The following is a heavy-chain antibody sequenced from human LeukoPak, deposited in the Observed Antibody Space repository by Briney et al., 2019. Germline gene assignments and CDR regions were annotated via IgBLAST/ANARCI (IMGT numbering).Heavy chain of an antibody. D-gene: IGHD3-22*01. V-gene: IGHV4-39*01. CDR3: ARQRGYYDSSGTIFDY. CDR1: GGSISSSSYY. CDR2: IYYSGST. J-gene: IGHJ4*02. Sequence: PSETLSLTCTVSGGSISSSSYYWGWIRQRPGKGLEWIVSIYYSGSTYYNPSLKSRVTISVDTTKNQFSLKLSSVTAADTAVYYCARQRGYYDSSGTIFDYWGQGTLVTVSS.